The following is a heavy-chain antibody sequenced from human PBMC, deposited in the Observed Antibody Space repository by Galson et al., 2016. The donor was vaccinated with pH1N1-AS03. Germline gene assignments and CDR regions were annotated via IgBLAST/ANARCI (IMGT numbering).Heavy chain of an antibody. Sequence: TLSLTCAVSGDSIRSDTYAWSRIRQPAEKGLEWVGRVYPGLSSNYNPSPKGRVTLSVDTSKKPFSLKLRSVTAADTAVYYCAREGCGARSTTGCYASGLGRRSYMDVWGKGTTVTVSS. J-gene: IGHJ6*04. CDR3: AREGCGARSTTGCYASGLGRRSYMDV. CDR2: VYPGLSS. D-gene: IGHD2-2*01. V-gene: IGHV4-61*02. CDR1: GDSIRSDTYA.